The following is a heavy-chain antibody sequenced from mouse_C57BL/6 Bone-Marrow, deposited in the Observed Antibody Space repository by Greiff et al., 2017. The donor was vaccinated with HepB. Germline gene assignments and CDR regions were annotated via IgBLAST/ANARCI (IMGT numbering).Heavy chain of an antibody. CDR2: IRSKSNNYAT. V-gene: IGHV10-1*01. D-gene: IGHD2-2*01. CDR3: VRQGVTTLFFDY. Sequence: VQLVESGGGLVQPKGSLKLSCAASGFSFNTYAMNWVRQAPGKGLEWVARIRSKSNNYATYYADSVKDRFTISRDDSESMLYLQMNNLKTEDTAMYYCVRQGVTTLFFDYWGQGTTLTVSS. J-gene: IGHJ2*01. CDR1: GFSFNTYA.